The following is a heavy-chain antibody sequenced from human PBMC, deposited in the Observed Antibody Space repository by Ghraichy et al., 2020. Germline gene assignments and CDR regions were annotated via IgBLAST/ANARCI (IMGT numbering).Heavy chain of an antibody. V-gene: IGHV1-2*02. Sequence: ASVKVSCKTSGYTFIGYYMHWVRQAPGQGLEWMGWINPNTGGTNYAQKFQGRVTMTRDTSIGTAYLELSSLRSDDTAVYYCASLRLLDYWGQGTLVTVSS. J-gene: IGHJ4*02. CDR2: INPNTGGT. CDR3: ASLRLLDY. CDR1: GYTFIGYY.